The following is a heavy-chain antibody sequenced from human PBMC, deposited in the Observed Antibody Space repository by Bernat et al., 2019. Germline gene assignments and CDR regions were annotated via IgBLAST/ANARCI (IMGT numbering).Heavy chain of an antibody. CDR3: ANEGGCCRGGYCYSDAFDI. V-gene: IGHV3-23*01. CDR1: GFTFSSYA. J-gene: IGHJ3*02. Sequence: EVQLLESGGGLVQPGGSLRLSCAASGFTFSSYAMSWVRQAPGKGLEWVSAISSSGGSTYYADSVKGRFTISRDKSKNTLYLKMNSLRAEDTAVSYCANEGGCCRGGYCYSDAFDIWGQGTMVTVSS. D-gene: IGHD2-15*01. CDR2: ISSSGGST.